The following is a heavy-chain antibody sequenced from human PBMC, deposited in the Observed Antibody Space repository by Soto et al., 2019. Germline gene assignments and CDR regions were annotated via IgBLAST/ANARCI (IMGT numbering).Heavy chain of an antibody. V-gene: IGHV3-21*01. J-gene: IGHJ6*02. Sequence: VGSLRLSCAASGFSFRSYSMNWVRQAPGKGLEWVSSISSSSSYIYYADSVKGRFTISRDNTKNSLYLQMNSLRAEDTAVYYCARDSKCTNGVCYHYYYYGMDVWGQGTTVTVSS. D-gene: IGHD2-8*01. CDR1: GFSFRSYS. CDR2: ISSSSSYI. CDR3: ARDSKCTNGVCYHYYYYGMDV.